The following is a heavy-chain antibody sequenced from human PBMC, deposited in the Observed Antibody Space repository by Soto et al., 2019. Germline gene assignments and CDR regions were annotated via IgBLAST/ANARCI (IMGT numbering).Heavy chain of an antibody. CDR3: ARGRYLDSSDYWVANLPFDH. V-gene: IGHV3-23*01. D-gene: IGHD3-22*01. CDR1: GFTFNSYV. CDR2: ISRSGRGSA. Sequence: EVQLLESGGALVQPGGSLRLSCAASGFTFNSYVMTWVRQAPGEGLEWVSSISRSGRGSAYYADSVKGRFTISRDNSEYTLVLQMNNLRDEDTALYYCARGRYLDSSDYWVANLPFDHWGLGTLVTVSS. J-gene: IGHJ4*02.